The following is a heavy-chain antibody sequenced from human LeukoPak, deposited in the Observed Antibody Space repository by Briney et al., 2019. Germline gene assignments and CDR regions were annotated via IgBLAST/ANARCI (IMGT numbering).Heavy chain of an antibody. Sequence: PSETLSLTCTVSGGSISSGDYYWSWIRQPPGKGLEWIGYIYYSGSTYYNPSLKSRVTISADMSKNQFSLRLSSVSAADTAVYYCARGGGNAWPFDYWGLGTLVTVSS. J-gene: IGHJ4*02. CDR3: ARGGGNAWPFDY. CDR1: GGSISSGDYY. D-gene: IGHD3-16*01. CDR2: IYYSGST. V-gene: IGHV4-30-4*01.